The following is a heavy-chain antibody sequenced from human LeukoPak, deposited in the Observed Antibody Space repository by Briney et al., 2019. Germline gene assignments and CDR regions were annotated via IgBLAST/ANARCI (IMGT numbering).Heavy chain of an antibody. CDR2: IYHSGST. J-gene: IGHJ6*03. Sequence: SETLSLTCTVSGYSISSGYYWGWIRQPPGKGLEWIGSIYHSGSTYYNPSLKSRVTISVDTSKNQFSLKLSSVTAADTAVYYCARHVEDGAYYYYYMDVWGKGTTVTISS. CDR1: GYSISSGYY. CDR3: ARHVEDGAYYYYYMDV. V-gene: IGHV4-38-2*02. D-gene: IGHD4/OR15-4a*01.